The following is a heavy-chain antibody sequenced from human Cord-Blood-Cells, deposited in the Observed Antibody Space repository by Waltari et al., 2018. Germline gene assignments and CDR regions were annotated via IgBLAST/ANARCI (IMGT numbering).Heavy chain of an antibody. D-gene: IGHD3-22*01. CDR3: ASPGADYYDSSGYLYYFDY. CDR2: IYYSGST. CDR1: GGSISSSSYS. V-gene: IGHV4-39*01. J-gene: IGHJ4*02. Sequence: QLQLQESGPGLVKPSETLSLTCTVPGGSISSSSYSWAWIRQPPGRGLEWIGSIYYSGSTYYNPSLKSRVTISVDTSKNQFSLKLSSVTAADTAVYYCASPGADYYDSSGYLYYFDYWGQGTLVTVSS.